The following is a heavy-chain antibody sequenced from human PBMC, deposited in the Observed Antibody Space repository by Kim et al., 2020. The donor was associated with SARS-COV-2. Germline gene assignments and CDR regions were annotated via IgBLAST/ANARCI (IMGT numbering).Heavy chain of an antibody. CDR2: INAGNGDT. V-gene: IGHV1-3*01. CDR3: ARSDVPRNGWIGNVDL. D-gene: IGHD6-19*01. CDR1: GYTFSNYA. Sequence: ASVKVSCKASGYTFSNYAMHWVRQAPGQRLEWMGWINAGNGDTTYLRKFQGRVTITRDTSAYAVYVELSSLTSEDTAVYYCARSDVPRNGWIGNVDLWGQGTLVTLSS. J-gene: IGHJ4*02.